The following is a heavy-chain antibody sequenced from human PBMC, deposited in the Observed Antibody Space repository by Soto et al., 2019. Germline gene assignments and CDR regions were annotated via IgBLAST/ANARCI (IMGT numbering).Heavy chain of an antibody. J-gene: IGHJ5*02. D-gene: IGHD3-9*01. CDR2: IFTRDSET. Sequence: ESLNISCTGPGQLFNNHWIGWVRQTPGKGLEWMGLIFTRDSETKTSPSFQGHVSFSVDNSINTVYLQWTSLKTTDTGIYFCARGYFDSGHGYDLWGQGTLVTVYS. CDR3: ARGYFDSGHGYDL. V-gene: IGHV5-51*01. CDR1: GQLFNNHW.